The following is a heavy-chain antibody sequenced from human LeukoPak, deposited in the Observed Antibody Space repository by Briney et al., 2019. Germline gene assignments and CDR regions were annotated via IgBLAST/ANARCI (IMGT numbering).Heavy chain of an antibody. J-gene: IGHJ3*02. Sequence: GGSLRLSCAASGFTFSSYAMSWVRQAPGKGLEWVSAISGSGGSTYYADSVKGRFTISRDNSKNTLYLQMNSPRAEDTAVYYCAKDLEYSSSSGGGNAFDIWGQGTMVTVSS. V-gene: IGHV3-23*01. CDR2: ISGSGGST. D-gene: IGHD6-6*01. CDR3: AKDLEYSSSSGGGNAFDI. CDR1: GFTFSSYA.